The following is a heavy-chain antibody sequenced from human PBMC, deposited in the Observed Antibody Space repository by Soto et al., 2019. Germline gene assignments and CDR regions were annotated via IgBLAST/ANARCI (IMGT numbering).Heavy chain of an antibody. D-gene: IGHD7-27*01. CDR2: IYKSATT. J-gene: IGHJ5*01. CDR3: ARGRYCLTGRCFPNWFDS. Sequence: NPSETLSLTCSVSGDSISNLDYFWAWIRQPPGQALEYIGYIYKSATTYYNPSFKSRVAIAVEPSKSQFSLNVTSVTAADTAVYFCARGRYCLTGRCFPNWFDSWGQGALVTVSS. CDR1: GDSISNLDYF. V-gene: IGHV4-30-4*01.